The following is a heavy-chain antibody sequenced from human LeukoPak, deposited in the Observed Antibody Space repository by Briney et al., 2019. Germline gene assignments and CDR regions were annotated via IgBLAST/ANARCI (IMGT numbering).Heavy chain of an antibody. CDR3: ARDSLVGPGFGGSSWYESYYYMDV. CDR1: GGSISSSNW. D-gene: IGHD6-13*01. V-gene: IGHV4-4*02. J-gene: IGHJ6*03. CDR2: IYHSGST. Sequence: SETLSLTCAVSGGSISSSNWWSWVRQPPGKGLEWIGEIYHSGSTNYNPSLKSRVTISVDKSKNQFSLKLSSVTAADTAVYYCARDSLVGPGFGGSSWYESYYYMDVWGKGTTVTVSS.